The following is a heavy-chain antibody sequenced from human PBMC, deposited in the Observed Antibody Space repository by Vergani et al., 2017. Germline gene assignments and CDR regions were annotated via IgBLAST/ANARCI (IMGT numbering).Heavy chain of an antibody. Sequence: QGERGKEGEEGKKPGASVKVSCKASGYTFTGYYMHWVRQAPGQGLEWMGWINPNSGGTNYAQKFQGRVTMTRDTSISTAYMELSRLRSDDTAVYYCAREPPPGEDSGWPTNFDYWGQGTLVTVSS. J-gene: IGHJ4*02. V-gene: IGHV1-2*02. D-gene: IGHD6-19*01. CDR2: INPNSGGT. CDR1: GYTFTGYY. CDR3: AREPPPGEDSGWPTNFDY.